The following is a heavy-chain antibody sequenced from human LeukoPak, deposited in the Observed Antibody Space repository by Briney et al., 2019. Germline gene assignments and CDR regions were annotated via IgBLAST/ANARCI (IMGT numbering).Heavy chain of an antibody. CDR2: INPNSDAT. V-gene: IGHV1-2*06. CDR3: VREFRSSAYYFDY. Sequence: GASVKVSCKASGYTFTGYYIHWVRQAPGQGLEWMGRINPNSDATNHAQKFQGRVTMTRDTSISTAYMELSRLRSDDTAVYYCVREFRSSAYYFDYWGQGTLVTVSS. D-gene: IGHD6-6*01. J-gene: IGHJ4*02. CDR1: GYTFTGYY.